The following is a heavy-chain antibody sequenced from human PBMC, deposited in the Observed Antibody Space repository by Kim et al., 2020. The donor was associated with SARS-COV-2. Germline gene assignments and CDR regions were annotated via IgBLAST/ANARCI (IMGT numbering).Heavy chain of an antibody. CDR1: GGSFSGYY. D-gene: IGHD3-10*01. CDR2: INHSGST. J-gene: IGHJ6*02. CDR3: ARRSSMVRGGNYGMDV. V-gene: IGHV4-34*01. Sequence: SETLSLTCAVYGGSFSGYYWSWIRQPPGKGLEWIGEINHSGSTNYNPSLKSRVTISVDTSKNQFSLKLSSVTAADTAVYYCARRSSMVRGGNYGMDVWGQGTTVTVSS.